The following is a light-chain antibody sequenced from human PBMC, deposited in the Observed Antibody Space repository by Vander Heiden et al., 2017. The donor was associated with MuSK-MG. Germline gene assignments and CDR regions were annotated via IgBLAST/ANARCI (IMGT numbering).Light chain of an antibody. CDR3: QQSDSTPRT. J-gene: IGKJ2*01. CDR1: QSISSY. CDR2: AAS. V-gene: IGKV1-39*01. Sequence: DSQIDQFPSSLSASVGDRVTITCRASQSISSYLNWYQQKPGKAPKLLIYAASSLQSGVPSRFSGSGSGTDFTLTISRLQPEDIATYYCQQSDSTPRTFGQGTKLEIK.